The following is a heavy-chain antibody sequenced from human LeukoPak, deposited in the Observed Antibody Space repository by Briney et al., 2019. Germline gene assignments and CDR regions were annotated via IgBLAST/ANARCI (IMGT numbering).Heavy chain of an antibody. Sequence: GSLRLSCAASGFTVSSNYMSWVRQAPGKGLEWGSVFYSGGSRYYADSVKGRLTISRDNSKNTLYFQMNSLRAEDTAVYYCARGTFYGGNSPFAFDIWGQGTMVTVSS. CDR1: GFTVSSNY. CDR2: FYSGGSR. V-gene: IGHV3-53*01. D-gene: IGHD4-23*01. CDR3: ARGTFYGGNSPFAFDI. J-gene: IGHJ3*02.